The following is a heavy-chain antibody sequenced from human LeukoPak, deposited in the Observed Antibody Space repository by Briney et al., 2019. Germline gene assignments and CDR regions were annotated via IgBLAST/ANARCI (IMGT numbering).Heavy chain of an antibody. J-gene: IGHJ4*02. Sequence: GGSLRLSCAASGFTFSDYYMSWIRQAPGKGLEWVSYISSSSSYTNYADSVKGRFTISRDNAKNSLYLQMNSLRAEDTAVYYCARYSSSYDTAFDYWVQGTLVTVSS. CDR1: GFTFSDYY. V-gene: IGHV3-11*06. D-gene: IGHD6-6*01. CDR2: ISSSSSYT. CDR3: ARYSSSYDTAFDY.